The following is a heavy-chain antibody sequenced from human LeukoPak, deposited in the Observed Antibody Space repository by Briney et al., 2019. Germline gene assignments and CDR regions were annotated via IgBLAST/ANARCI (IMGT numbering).Heavy chain of an antibody. CDR1: GFTFSSYT. V-gene: IGHV3-21*01. D-gene: IGHD6-13*01. Sequence: PGGSLRLSCVASGFTFSSYTVNWVRQTPGKGLEWVSSISGSSYYIYYADSVKGRFTISRDNSKNTLYLQMNSLRAEDTAVYYCARDFSSSWAPDYWGQGTLVTVSS. CDR3: ARDFSSSWAPDY. J-gene: IGHJ4*02. CDR2: ISGSSYYI.